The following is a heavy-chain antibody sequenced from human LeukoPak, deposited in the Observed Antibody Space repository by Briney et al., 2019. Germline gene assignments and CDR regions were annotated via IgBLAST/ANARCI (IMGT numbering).Heavy chain of an antibody. Sequence: PSETLSLTCTVSGGSLTSTSHYWDWVRQPPGKGLEWLGSIYSSGSTYYNPSLKSRVTVSFDTSKNQFSLSLTSVTAADTAVYYCARWGLLWFGESYYFDYWGQGTLVTVSS. CDR1: GGSLTSTSHY. D-gene: IGHD3-10*01. CDR3: ARWGLLWFGESYYFDY. V-gene: IGHV4-39*01. J-gene: IGHJ4*02. CDR2: IYSSGST.